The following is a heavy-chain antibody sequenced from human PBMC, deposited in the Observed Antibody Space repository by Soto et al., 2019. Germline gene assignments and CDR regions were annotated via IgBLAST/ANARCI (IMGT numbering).Heavy chain of an antibody. D-gene: IGHD6-13*01. J-gene: IGHJ6*02. CDR1: GGSISSYQ. Sequence: SETVSLTCTVSGGSISSYQWSWIRQPAGKGLEWIGRIYTSGSTNYNPSLKSRVTMSVDTSKKQFSLKLSSVTAADTAVYYCAGDGSWSSGMDVWGQGTTVTVSS. CDR3: AGDGSWSSGMDV. CDR2: IYTSGST. V-gene: IGHV4-4*07.